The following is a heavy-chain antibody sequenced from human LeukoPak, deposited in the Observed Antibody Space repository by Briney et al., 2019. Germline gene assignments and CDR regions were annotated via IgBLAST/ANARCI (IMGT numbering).Heavy chain of an antibody. J-gene: IGHJ4*02. CDR1: GHTFTGYY. D-gene: IGHD6-19*01. CDR3: AREEGAVADPFDY. Sequence: GASVKVSCKASGHTFTGYYMHWVRQAPGQGLEWMGWINPNSGGTNYAQKFQGRVTMTRDTSISTAYMELSRLRSDDTAVYYCAREEGAVADPFDYWGQGTLVTVSS. V-gene: IGHV1-2*02. CDR2: INPNSGGT.